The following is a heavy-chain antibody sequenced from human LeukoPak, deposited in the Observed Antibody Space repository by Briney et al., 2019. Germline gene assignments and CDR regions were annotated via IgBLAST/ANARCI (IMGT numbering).Heavy chain of an antibody. CDR1: GFTFNSYG. CDR2: ISYDGSNK. V-gene: IGHV3-30*18. J-gene: IGHJ4*02. D-gene: IGHD3-9*01. CDR3: AKDHYDILTGYKEPIDY. Sequence: GGSLRLSCAASGFTFNSYGMHWVRQAPGKGLEWVAVISYDGSNKDYADSVKGRFTISRDNSKNTLYLQMNSLRAEDTAVYYCAKDHYDILTGYKEPIDYWGQGILVTVSS.